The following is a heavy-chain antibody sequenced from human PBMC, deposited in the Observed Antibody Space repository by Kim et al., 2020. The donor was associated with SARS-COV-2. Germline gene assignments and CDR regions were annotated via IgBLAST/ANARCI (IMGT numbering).Heavy chain of an antibody. CDR1: GFIFSSYQ. D-gene: IGHD5-12*01. CDR2: ISSSGSTI. J-gene: IGHJ4*02. CDR3: ARTNGGYGGAGDIDD. V-gene: IGHV3-48*03. Sequence: GGSLRLSCAASGFIFSSYQMNWVRQAPGKGLEWLSYISSSGSTISYADSVKGRFTISRDNAKKSLYLQMYSLRAEDTAVYYCARTNGGYGGAGDIDDWGQGTLLTVSA.